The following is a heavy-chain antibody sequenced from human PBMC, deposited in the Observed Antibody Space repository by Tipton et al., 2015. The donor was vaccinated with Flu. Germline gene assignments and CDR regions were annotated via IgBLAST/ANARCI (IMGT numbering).Heavy chain of an antibody. V-gene: IGHV4-34*01. Sequence: TLSLTCAVYGGSFSGYYWSWIRQPPGKGLEWIGEINHSGSTNYNPPLKSRVTISVDTSKNQFSLKLSSVTAVDTAVYYCARGRSSWYHYYYYMDVWGKGTTVTVSS. D-gene: IGHD6-13*01. CDR2: INHSGST. J-gene: IGHJ6*03. CDR1: GGSFSGYY. CDR3: ARGRSSWYHYYYYMDV.